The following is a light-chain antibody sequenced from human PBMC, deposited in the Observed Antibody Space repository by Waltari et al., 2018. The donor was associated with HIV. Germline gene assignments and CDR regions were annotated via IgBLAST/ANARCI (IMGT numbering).Light chain of an antibody. V-gene: IGKV4-1*01. Sequence: DIVMTQFPTSLTVSLGERATITCRSSQSLFYSPTNGNYLAWYQQKPGQPPRLLIYWASTRQTGVPDRFSGSGSGAEFTLTISSLQPEDVAVYYCQQYYATVSTFGQGTKVEIK. CDR3: QQYYATVST. CDR1: QSLFYSPTNGNY. J-gene: IGKJ1*01. CDR2: WAS.